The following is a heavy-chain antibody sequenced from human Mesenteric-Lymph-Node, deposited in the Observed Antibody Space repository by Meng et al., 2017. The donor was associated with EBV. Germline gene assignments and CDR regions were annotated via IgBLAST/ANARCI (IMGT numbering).Heavy chain of an antibody. CDR2: IRSDGSST. CDR3: ARDGLDP. V-gene: IGHV3-74*01. CDR1: GFSISPYW. J-gene: IGHJ5*02. Sequence: CGVLFQYGGSLRLSCSVSGFSISPYWMHWVRQAPGKGLVWVSRIRSDGSSTDYADSVKGRFTISRDNAKNTVYLQMSSLRVEDSAVYYCARDGLDPWGQGTLVTVSS.